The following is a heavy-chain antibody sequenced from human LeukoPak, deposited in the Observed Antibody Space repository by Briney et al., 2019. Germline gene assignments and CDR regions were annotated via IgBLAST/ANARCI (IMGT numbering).Heavy chain of an antibody. CDR1: GYTFTSYG. D-gene: IGHD6-19*01. V-gene: IGHV1-18*01. CDR2: ISAYNGNT. Sequence: ASVTVSCKASGYTFTSYGISWVRQAPGQGLEWMGWISAYNGNTNYAQKLQGRVTMTTDTSTSTAYMELRSLRSDDTAVYYCAREQWLVRYFDYWGQGTLVTVSS. J-gene: IGHJ4*02. CDR3: AREQWLVRYFDY.